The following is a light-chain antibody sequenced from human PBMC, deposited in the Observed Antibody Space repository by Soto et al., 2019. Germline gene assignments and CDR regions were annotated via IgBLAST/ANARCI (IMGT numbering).Light chain of an antibody. CDR1: QSLVYSDGNIY. V-gene: IGKV2D-30*01. Sequence: DVVMTQSPLSLPVTLGQPASISCRSSQSLVYSDGNIYLSWFHQRPGQSPRRLIYKVSNWESGVPDRFSGSGSGTEFTLRISTVEAEDVGVYYCMQGTHWPTFGQGTKVEIK. J-gene: IGKJ1*01. CDR2: KVS. CDR3: MQGTHWPT.